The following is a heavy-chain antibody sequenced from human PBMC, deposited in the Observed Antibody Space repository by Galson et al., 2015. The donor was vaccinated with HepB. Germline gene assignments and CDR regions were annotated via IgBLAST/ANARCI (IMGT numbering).Heavy chain of an antibody. CDR1: GGSFSGYY. D-gene: IGHD5-12*01. V-gene: IGHV4-34*01. CDR3: ARARRGYSGYGRLGRGGGAFDY. J-gene: IGHJ4*02. Sequence: SETLSLTCAVYGGSFSGYYWSWIRQPPGKGLEWIGEINHSGSTNYNPSLKSRVTISVDTSKNQFSLKLSSVTAADTAVYYCARARRGYSGYGRLGRGGGAFDYWGQGTLVTVSS. CDR2: INHSGST.